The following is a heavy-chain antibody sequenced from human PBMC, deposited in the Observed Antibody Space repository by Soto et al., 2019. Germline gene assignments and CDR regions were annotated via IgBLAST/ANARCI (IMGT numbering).Heavy chain of an antibody. Sequence: QVQLVQSGAEVKKPGSSVKVSCKASGGTFSTYGISWVRQAPGQGLEWMGGIIPIFGKGNYAQKFQGRVTITADESTSAAYMELSSLRSEDTAVYYCARVKEIVGATGWFDPWGQGTLVTVSS. CDR2: IIPIFGKG. J-gene: IGHJ5*02. D-gene: IGHD1-26*01. CDR3: ARVKEIVGATGWFDP. CDR1: GGTFSTYG. V-gene: IGHV1-69*12.